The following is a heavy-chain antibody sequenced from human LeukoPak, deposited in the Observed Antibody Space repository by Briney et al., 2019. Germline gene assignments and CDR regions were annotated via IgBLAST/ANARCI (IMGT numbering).Heavy chain of an antibody. CDR1: GFTLTNYA. V-gene: IGHV3-33*01. CDR2: IRHDGGQK. J-gene: IGHJ4*02. CDR3: ARDPSLRVTLDY. D-gene: IGHD4-11*01. Sequence: GGSLRLSCAASGFTLTNYAMHWVRQAPGKGLEWVAVIRHDGGQKYYADSVKGRFTISRDNTKNMLYLQMNSLRVEDTAVYHCARDPSLRVTLDYWGQGTLVTVSS.